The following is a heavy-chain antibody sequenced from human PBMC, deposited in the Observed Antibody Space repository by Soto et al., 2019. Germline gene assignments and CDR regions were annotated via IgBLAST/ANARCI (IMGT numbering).Heavy chain of an antibody. CDR3: ASGGSSNWFDP. D-gene: IGHD1-26*01. CDR1: GGSISSADYY. Sequence: SETLSLTCAVSGGSISSADYYWSWIRQPPGKGLEWIGYTYYTGSAYYNPSLKSRVTMSVDTSKNQFSLKVTSVTAADTAVYYCASGGSSNWFDPWGQGTLVTVSS. V-gene: IGHV4-30-4*01. CDR2: TYYTGSA. J-gene: IGHJ5*02.